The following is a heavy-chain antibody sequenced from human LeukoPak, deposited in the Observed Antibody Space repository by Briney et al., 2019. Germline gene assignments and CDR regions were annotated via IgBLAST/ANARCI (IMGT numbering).Heavy chain of an antibody. Sequence: SETLSLTCTVSGGSISSYYWGWIRQPPGKGLEWIGSIYYSGSTYYNPSLKSRVTISVDTSKNQFSLKLSSVTAADTAVYYCARDAYYYDSSGYYAFDIWGQGTMVTVSS. D-gene: IGHD3-22*01. V-gene: IGHV4-39*07. CDR2: IYYSGST. CDR3: ARDAYYYDSSGYYAFDI. CDR1: GGSISSYY. J-gene: IGHJ3*02.